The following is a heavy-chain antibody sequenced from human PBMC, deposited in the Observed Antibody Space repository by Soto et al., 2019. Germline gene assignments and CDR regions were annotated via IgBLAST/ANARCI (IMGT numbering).Heavy chain of an antibody. CDR3: ATQEVGGSYVYTFDP. CDR2: TYYRSKWYS. V-gene: IGHV6-1*01. J-gene: IGHJ5*02. CDR1: GDSVSSNLAS. Sequence: PSQTLSLTCVISGDSVSSNLASWSWIRQSPSRGLEWLGRTYYRSKWYSYYAQSVKSRITINPDTSKNQFSLKLSSVTAADTAVYYCATQEVGGSYVYTFDPWGQGTLVTVSS. D-gene: IGHD1-26*01.